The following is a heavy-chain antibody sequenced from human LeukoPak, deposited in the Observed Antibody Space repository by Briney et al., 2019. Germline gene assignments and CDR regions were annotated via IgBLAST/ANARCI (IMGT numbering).Heavy chain of an antibody. J-gene: IGHJ4*02. Sequence: ASVKVSCKASGYVFITYGINWVRQAPGQGLEWMGWINTSNGYSDYAQNFQGRITMTTDTSTDTVYMELGSLSSDDTAVYHCARDQYYYGLGSYYDWGQGTLVTVSS. V-gene: IGHV1-18*01. CDR1: GYVFITYG. CDR2: INTSNGYS. CDR3: ARDQYYYGLGSYYD. D-gene: IGHD3-10*01.